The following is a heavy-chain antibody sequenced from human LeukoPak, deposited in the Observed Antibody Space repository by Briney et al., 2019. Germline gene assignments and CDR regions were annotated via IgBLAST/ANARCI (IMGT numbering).Heavy chain of an antibody. CDR3: ARAGVWDYSDSSGYHNAAFDI. J-gene: IGHJ3*02. CDR2: INPSSGGT. D-gene: IGHD3-22*01. Sequence: GASVKVSCKTSGYSFTNYGITWVRQAPGQGLEWMGWINPSSGGTNYAQRFQGRVTVTRGTSISTAYMDLSRLRSDDTAVYYCARAGVWDYSDSSGYHNAAFDIWGQGTMVTVSS. CDR1: GYSFTNYG. V-gene: IGHV1-2*02.